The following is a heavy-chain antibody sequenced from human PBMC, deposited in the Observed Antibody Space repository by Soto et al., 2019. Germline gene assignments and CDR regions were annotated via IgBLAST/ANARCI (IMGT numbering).Heavy chain of an antibody. CDR3: ARGKDYCYYYYGMDV. CDR2: IIPIFGTA. V-gene: IGHV1-69*13. Sequence: SVKVSSKDSGGAFSSYSSSWVRQAPGQGLEWMGGIIPIFGTANYAQKFQGRVTITADESTSTAYMELSSLRSEDTAMYYCARGKDYCYYYYGMDVWGQGTTVTVSS. J-gene: IGHJ6*02. D-gene: IGHD4-17*01. CDR1: GGAFSSYS.